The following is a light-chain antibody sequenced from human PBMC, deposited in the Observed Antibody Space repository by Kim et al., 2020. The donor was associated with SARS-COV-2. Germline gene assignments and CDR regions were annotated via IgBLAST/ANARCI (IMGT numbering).Light chain of an antibody. V-gene: IGKV2-30*01. Sequence: DVVMTQSPLSLPVTLGQPASISCRSSQSLVYSDGNTYLNWFQQRPGQSPRRLIYKVSNRDSGVPDRFSGSGSGTDFTLKISRVETIGVHYCRQSTHWPPTWTFGQGTKVDIK. CDR2: KVS. CDR3: RQSTHWPPTWT. CDR1: QSLVYSDGNTY. J-gene: IGKJ1*01.